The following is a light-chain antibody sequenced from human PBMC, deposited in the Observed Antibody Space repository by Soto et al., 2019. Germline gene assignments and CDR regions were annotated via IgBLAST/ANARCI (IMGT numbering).Light chain of an antibody. Sequence: DIQMTQSPSTLSGSVGDRVTITCRASQTISSWLAWYQQKPGKAPKLLIYKASTLKSGVPSRFSGSGSGTEFPLTISRLQHYDFATYYGQHYNSYSEAFGQGPKGEL. V-gene: IGKV1-5*03. CDR1: QTISSW. CDR3: QHYNSYSEA. CDR2: KAS. J-gene: IGKJ1*01.